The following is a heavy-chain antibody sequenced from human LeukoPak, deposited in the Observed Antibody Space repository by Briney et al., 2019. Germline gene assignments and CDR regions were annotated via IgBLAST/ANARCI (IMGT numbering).Heavy chain of an antibody. D-gene: IGHD3-10*01. CDR2: SDPKSGAT. Sequence: ASVKVSCKTSGYTFTSYYIHWLRQAPGQRFEWMGWSDPKSGATKYEHFQGRVTMTSATSISTAYMELSRLTSDDTAVYYCARGNFYDNKGYSPELRYWGQGTLVTVSS. CDR3: ARGNFYDNKGYSPELRY. CDR1: GYTFTSYY. J-gene: IGHJ4*02. V-gene: IGHV1-2*02.